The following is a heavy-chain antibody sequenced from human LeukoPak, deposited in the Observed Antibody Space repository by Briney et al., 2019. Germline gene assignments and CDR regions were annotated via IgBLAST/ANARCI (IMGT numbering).Heavy chain of an antibody. CDR1: GFTFSSYG. V-gene: IGHV3-30*02. Sequence: PGGSLRLSCAASGFTFSSYGMHWVRQAPGKGLEWVAFIRYDGSNKYYADSVKGRFTISRDNSKNTLYLQMNSLRAEDTAVYYCAKNSIAAAGGFDYWGQGTLVTVSS. CDR2: IRYDGSNK. D-gene: IGHD6-13*01. CDR3: AKNSIAAAGGFDY. J-gene: IGHJ4*02.